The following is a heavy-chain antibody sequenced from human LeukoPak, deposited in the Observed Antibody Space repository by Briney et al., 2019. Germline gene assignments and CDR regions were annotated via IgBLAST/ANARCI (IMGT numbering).Heavy chain of an antibody. CDR2: SIPIFGTA. Sequence: SVKVSCKASGGTFSSYAISWVRQAPVQGLEWMGGSIPIFGTANYAQKCQGRVTVTTDESTRTAYMELRSLRSEDTAVYYCARGPGAGVSFFYYYYYMDVWGKGTTVTVSS. D-gene: IGHD3-3*02. V-gene: IGHV1-69*05. CDR1: GGTFSSYA. J-gene: IGHJ6*03. CDR3: ARGPGAGVSFFYYYYYMDV.